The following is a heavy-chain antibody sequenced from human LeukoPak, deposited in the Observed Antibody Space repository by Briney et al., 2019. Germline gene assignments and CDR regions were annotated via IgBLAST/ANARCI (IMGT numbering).Heavy chain of an antibody. V-gene: IGHV1-18*04. CDR2: ISAYNGNT. Sequence: VASVKVSCKASGYTFTNYYLHWVRQAPGQGLEWMGWISAYNGNTNYAQKLQGRVTMTTDTSTSTAYMELRSLRSDDTAVYYCAREPRASYCSSTSCYRPYYYYYMDVWGKGTTVTVSS. D-gene: IGHD2-2*01. CDR1: GYTFTNYY. J-gene: IGHJ6*03. CDR3: AREPRASYCSSTSCYRPYYYYYMDV.